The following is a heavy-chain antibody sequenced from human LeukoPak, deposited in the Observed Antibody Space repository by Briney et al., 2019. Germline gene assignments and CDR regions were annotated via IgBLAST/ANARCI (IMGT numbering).Heavy chain of an antibody. J-gene: IGHJ3*02. Sequence: TGGSLRLSCAASGFTFSSYSMNWVRQAPGKGLEWVSSISSSSSYIYYADSVKGRFTISRDNAKNSLYLQMNSLRAEDTAVYYCVRDGASWGGDAFDIWGQGTMVTVSS. D-gene: IGHD3-10*01. CDR1: GFTFSSYS. CDR3: VRDGASWGGDAFDI. CDR2: ISSSSSYI. V-gene: IGHV3-21*01.